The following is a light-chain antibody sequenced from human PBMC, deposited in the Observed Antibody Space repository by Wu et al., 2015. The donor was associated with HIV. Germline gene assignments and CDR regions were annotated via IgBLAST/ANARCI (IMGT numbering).Light chain of an antibody. V-gene: IGKV3-20*01. CDR2: GAS. CDR1: QSVSSDY. J-gene: IGKJ1*01. Sequence: EIVLTQSPATLSLFPGERATLSCRASQSVSSDYLAWYQQKPGQAPRLLVYGASSRATGIPDRFSGSGSGTDFTLTISRLEPEDFAVYYCQQYGRSPATFGQGTKVEI. CDR3: QQYGRSPAT.